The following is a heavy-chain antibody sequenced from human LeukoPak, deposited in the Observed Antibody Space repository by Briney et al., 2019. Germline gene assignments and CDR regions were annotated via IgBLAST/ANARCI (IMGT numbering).Heavy chain of an antibody. J-gene: IGHJ4*02. Sequence: ASVKVSCKVSGYTVTELSMHWVRQSPGKGLEWMGGFDPEDGETIYAQKFQGRVTMTEDTSTDTAYMELSSLRSEDTAVYYCATGSRFFGVVIKDYWGQGTLVTVSS. V-gene: IGHV1-24*01. CDR1: GYTVTELS. CDR3: ATGSRFFGVVIKDY. D-gene: IGHD3-3*01. CDR2: FDPEDGET.